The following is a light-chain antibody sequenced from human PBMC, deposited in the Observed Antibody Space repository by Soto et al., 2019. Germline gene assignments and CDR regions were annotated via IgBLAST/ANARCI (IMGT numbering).Light chain of an antibody. J-gene: IGLJ3*02. CDR1: SGSVSTSYY. CDR3: VLYMGTGISV. CDR2: STN. Sequence: QTVVTQEPSFSVSPGRTVTLTCGLSSGSVSTSYYPSWYQLTPGQAPRTLIYSTNTRSSGVPNRFSGSILENKAALTITGAQADDESDYYCVLYMGTGISVSGGGTKLTVL. V-gene: IGLV8-61*01.